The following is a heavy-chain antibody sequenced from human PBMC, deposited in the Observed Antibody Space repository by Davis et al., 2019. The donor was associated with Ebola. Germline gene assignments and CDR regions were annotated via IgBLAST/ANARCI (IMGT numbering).Heavy chain of an antibody. J-gene: IGHJ6*02. Sequence: ASVKVSCKASGYTFTSYYMHWVRQAPGQGLEWMGIINPSGGSTSYAQKFQGRVTISVDTSKNQFSLKLSSVTAADTAVYYCARRDGSSGWYNYYGMDVWGQGTTVTVSS. CDR2: INPSGGST. D-gene: IGHD6-19*01. V-gene: IGHV1-46*01. CDR1: GYTFTSYY. CDR3: ARRDGSSGWYNYYGMDV.